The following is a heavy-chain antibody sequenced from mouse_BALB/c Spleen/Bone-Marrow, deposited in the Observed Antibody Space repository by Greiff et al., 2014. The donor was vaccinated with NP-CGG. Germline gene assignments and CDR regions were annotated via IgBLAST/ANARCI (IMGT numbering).Heavy chain of an antibody. V-gene: IGHV14-3*02. CDR1: GFNIKDTY. CDR3: ARNYGYGKSFAY. CDR2: IDPANGNT. D-gene: IGHD2-2*01. Sequence: VQLQQSGAELVKPGASVKLSCTASGFNIKDTYMHWVKQRPEQGLEWIGRIDPANGNTKYDPKFQGEATITADTSSNTAYLQLSSLTSVDTAVYYCARNYGYGKSFAYWGQGTLVTVSA. J-gene: IGHJ3*01.